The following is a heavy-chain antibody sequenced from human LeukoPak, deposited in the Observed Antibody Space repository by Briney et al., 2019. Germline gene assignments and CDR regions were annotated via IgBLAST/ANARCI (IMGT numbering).Heavy chain of an antibody. D-gene: IGHD3-3*01. Sequence: GGSLRLSCAASGFTFSSYAMHWVRQAPGKGLEWVAVISYDGSNKYYADSVKGRFTISRDNSKNTLYLQMNSLRAEDTAVYYCARGYQTYYDFWSGYDPSDYFDYWGQGTLVTVSS. V-gene: IGHV3-30-3*01. CDR1: GFTFSSYA. CDR3: ARGYQTYYDFWSGYDPSDYFDY. CDR2: ISYDGSNK. J-gene: IGHJ4*02.